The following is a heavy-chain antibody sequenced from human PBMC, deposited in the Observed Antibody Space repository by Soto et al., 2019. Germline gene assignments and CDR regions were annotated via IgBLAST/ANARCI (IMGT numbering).Heavy chain of an antibody. CDR3: ARGRRTSYYYSGTDV. Sequence: QVQLVQSEAEVKKPGSSVKVSCKASGGTFSRYTISWVRQAPGQGLEWMGKIIPVLGTVNYARRFQGRITITADKSTGTAYMELSSLTSEDTAVYYCARGRRTSYYYSGTDVWGQGPTVSVSS. J-gene: IGHJ6*02. CDR2: IIPVLGTV. V-gene: IGHV1-69*08. CDR1: GGTFSRYT.